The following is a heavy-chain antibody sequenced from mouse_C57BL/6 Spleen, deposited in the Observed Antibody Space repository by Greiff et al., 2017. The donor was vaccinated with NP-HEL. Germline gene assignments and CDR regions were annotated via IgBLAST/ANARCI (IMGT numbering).Heavy chain of an antibody. D-gene: IGHD2-1*01. J-gene: IGHJ1*03. V-gene: IGHV1-15*01. Sequence: VQLVESGAELVRPGASVTLSCKASGYTFTDYEMHWVKQTPVHGLEWIGAIDPETGGTAYNQKFKGKAILTADKSSSTAYMELRSLTSEDSAVYYCTRATLLGTFYWYFDVWGTGTTVTVSS. CDR1: GYTFTDYE. CDR3: TRATLLGTFYWYFDV. CDR2: IDPETGGT.